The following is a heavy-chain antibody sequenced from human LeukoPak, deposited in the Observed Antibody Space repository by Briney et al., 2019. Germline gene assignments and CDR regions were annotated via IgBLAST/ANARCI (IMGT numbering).Heavy chain of an antibody. V-gene: IGHV3-30*02. D-gene: IGHD2-15*01. J-gene: IGHJ4*02. CDR1: GFTFSSYD. CDR2: IRYDGSTK. Sequence: GGSLRLSCAASGFTFSSYDMHWVRQAPGKGLLWLAFIRYDGSTKYYADSVKGRFTIARDNSKNTLYLQMNSLRAEDAAVYYCAKQKGYCSGGSCDPFDYWGQGTLVTVSS. CDR3: AKQKGYCSGGSCDPFDY.